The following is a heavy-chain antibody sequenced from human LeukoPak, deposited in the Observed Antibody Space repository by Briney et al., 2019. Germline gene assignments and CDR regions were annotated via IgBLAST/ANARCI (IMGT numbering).Heavy chain of an antibody. CDR2: ISSSSSTI. D-gene: IGHD1-1*01. CDR1: GFTFSSYS. J-gene: IGHJ4*02. CDR3: ARDPPIGKEPPSFDY. V-gene: IGHV3-48*01. Sequence: GGSLRLSYAASGFTFSSYSMNWVRQAPGKGLEWVSYISSSSSTIYYADSVKGRFTISRDNAKNSLYLQMNSLRAEDTAVYYCARDPPIGKEPPSFDYWGQGTLVTVSS.